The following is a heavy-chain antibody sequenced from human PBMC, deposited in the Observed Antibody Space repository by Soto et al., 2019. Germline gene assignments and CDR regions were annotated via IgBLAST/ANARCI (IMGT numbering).Heavy chain of an antibody. CDR1: GFTFSDYY. CDR2: ISTTGSFT. V-gene: IGHV3-11*06. Sequence: QVQLVESGGGLVKPRGSLRLSCAASGFTFSDYYMSWIRQAPGKGLEWVSYISTTGSFTNYADSLKGRFTISRDNAKNSLYLQINSLRADDTAVYYCARAQWELDYWGQGTLVTVSS. J-gene: IGHJ4*02. CDR3: ARAQWELDY. D-gene: IGHD1-26*01.